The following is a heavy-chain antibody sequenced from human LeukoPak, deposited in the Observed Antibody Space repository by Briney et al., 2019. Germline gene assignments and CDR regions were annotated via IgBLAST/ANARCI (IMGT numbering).Heavy chain of an antibody. CDR1: GFSFSNYG. Sequence: GGSLRLSCAASGFSFSNYGMHWVRQAPGKGLEWVAFIRSDATNKYYADSVKGRFTISRDNARNSVYLQMNSLRVEDTAVYYCARGAERSSSITNWFDPWGQGTLVTVSP. J-gene: IGHJ5*02. CDR3: ARGAERSSSITNWFDP. V-gene: IGHV3-30*02. D-gene: IGHD6-13*01. CDR2: IRSDATNK.